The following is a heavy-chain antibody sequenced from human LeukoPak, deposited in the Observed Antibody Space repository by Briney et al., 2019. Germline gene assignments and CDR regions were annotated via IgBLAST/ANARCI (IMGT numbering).Heavy chain of an antibody. J-gene: IGHJ6*02. D-gene: IGHD5-12*01. CDR2: MNSNVGST. Sequence: ASVKVSCKASGYTFTSYDINWVRQATGQGLEWMGWMNSNVGSTGYEQKFQGRVTMTRNTSMSTAYMELSSLTSEDTAVYYCARARSGYDYYYGMYVWGQGTTVTVSS. CDR1: GYTFTSYD. V-gene: IGHV1-8*01. CDR3: ARARSGYDYYYGMYV.